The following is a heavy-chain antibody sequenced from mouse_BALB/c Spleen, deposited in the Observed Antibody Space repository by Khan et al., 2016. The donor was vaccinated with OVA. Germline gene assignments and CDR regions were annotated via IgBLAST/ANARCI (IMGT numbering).Heavy chain of an antibody. J-gene: IGHJ3*01. CDR2: ISSGGHYT. V-gene: IGHV5-6*01. CDR3: AGLAYYYNSEGFAY. CDR1: GFTFSTYG. Sequence: EVELVESGGDLVKTGGSLKLSCAASGFTFSTYGMSWVRQTPDKRLEWVATISSGGHYTYYIDSVKGRFTISRDNAKNILDLQMNSLRSEDTAMYYCAGLAYYYNSEGFAYWGRGTLVTVSA. D-gene: IGHD1-1*02.